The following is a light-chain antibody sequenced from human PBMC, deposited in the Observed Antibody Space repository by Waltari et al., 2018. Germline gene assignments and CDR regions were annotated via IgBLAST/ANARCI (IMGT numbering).Light chain of an antibody. CDR3: QSFDNSPSGLEA. V-gene: IGLV1-40*01. J-gene: IGLJ2*01. CDR1: SSNIGAGYE. CDR2: DKN. Sequence: QSVLTQPPSVSGAPGQTVTISCTGTSSNIGAGYEVHWYQQLPGKAPKLLIYDKNNRPSGVSDRFSGSKSGTSASLVITGLQAEDEADYYCQSFDNSPSGLEAFGGGTKLTVL.